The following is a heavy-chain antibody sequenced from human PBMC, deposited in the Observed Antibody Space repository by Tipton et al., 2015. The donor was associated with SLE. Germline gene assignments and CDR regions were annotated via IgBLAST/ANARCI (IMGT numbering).Heavy chain of an antibody. CDR1: GGSISSYY. Sequence: TLSLTCTVSGGSISSYYWSWIRQPPGQGLEYIGYIHYSGSTNYNPSLKSRVTISVDTSKNQFSLKVSSVTAADTAVYYCARSEYSDGSLGYWGQGTLVTVSS. D-gene: IGHD5-12*01. CDR3: ARSEYSDGSLGY. CDR2: IHYSGST. J-gene: IGHJ4*02. V-gene: IGHV4-59*07.